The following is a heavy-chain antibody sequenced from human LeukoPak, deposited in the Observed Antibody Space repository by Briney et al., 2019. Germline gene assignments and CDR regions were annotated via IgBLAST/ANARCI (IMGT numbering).Heavy chain of an antibody. CDR2: IYYTGSS. Sequence: SETLSLTCTVSAGSIRSYHWNWIRQSPGRGLEWIGYIYYTGSSNYSPSLKSRVTMSVDTSKSQFSLRLSSVTASDTAVYYCVRWDDSSRSFEDWGQGTLVTVSS. J-gene: IGHJ4*02. CDR3: VRWDDSSRSFED. V-gene: IGHV4-59*08. D-gene: IGHD3-22*01. CDR1: AGSIRSYH.